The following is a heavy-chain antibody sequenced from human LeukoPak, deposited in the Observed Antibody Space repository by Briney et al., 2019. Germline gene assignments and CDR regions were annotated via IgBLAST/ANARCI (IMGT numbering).Heavy chain of an antibody. Sequence: GGSLRLSCAASGFTFDDYAMHWVRQAPGKGLEWVSGISWNSGSIGYADSVKGRFTISRDNAKNSLYLQMNSLRAEDAALYYCAKLSGYDSSGYYDYWGQGTLVTVSS. J-gene: IGHJ4*02. CDR1: GFTFDDYA. D-gene: IGHD3-22*01. CDR2: ISWNSGSI. CDR3: AKLSGYDSSGYYDY. V-gene: IGHV3-9*01.